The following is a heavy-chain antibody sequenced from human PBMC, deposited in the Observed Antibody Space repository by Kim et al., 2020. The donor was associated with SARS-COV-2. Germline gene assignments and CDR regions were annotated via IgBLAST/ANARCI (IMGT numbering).Heavy chain of an antibody. CDR3: AKGIGILWFGELLFDY. CDR1: GFTFSSYA. D-gene: IGHD3-10*01. J-gene: IGHJ4*02. V-gene: IGHV3-23*03. CDR2: IYSGGSST. Sequence: GGSLRLSCAASGFTFSSYAMSWVRQAPGKGLEWVSVIYSGGSSTYYADSVKGRFTISRDNSKNTLYLQMNSLRAEDTAVYYCAKGIGILWFGELLFDYWGQGTLVTVSS.